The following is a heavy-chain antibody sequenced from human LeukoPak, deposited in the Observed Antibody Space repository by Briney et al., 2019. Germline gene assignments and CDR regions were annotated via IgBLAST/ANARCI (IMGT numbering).Heavy chain of an antibody. V-gene: IGHV3-21*01. Sequence: PGGSLRLSCAASGFTFGTYNMNWVRQAPGKGLEWVPSISSSSNYIYYADSVKGRFTISRDNAKNSLYLQMNSLRAEDTDVYYCARDVGASAPDAFDIWGQGTMVTVSS. D-gene: IGHD1-26*01. CDR2: ISSSSNYI. J-gene: IGHJ3*02. CDR3: ARDVGASAPDAFDI. CDR1: GFTFGTYN.